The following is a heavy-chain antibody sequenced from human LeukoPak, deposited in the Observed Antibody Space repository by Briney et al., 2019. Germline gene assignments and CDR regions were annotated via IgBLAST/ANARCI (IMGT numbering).Heavy chain of an antibody. CDR2: TYYSGST. J-gene: IGHJ6*02. CDR3: ARVISPHYYYFGMDV. V-gene: IGHV4-59*01. Sequence: SETLSLTCTVSRGSINSYNWAWIRQPPGKGLECLGYTYYSGSTNYNPSLESRVTISVDTSKNQFSLKLTSVTAADTAVYYCARVISPHYYYFGMDVWAQGTTVTVSS. CDR1: RGSINSYN. D-gene: IGHD3-16*02.